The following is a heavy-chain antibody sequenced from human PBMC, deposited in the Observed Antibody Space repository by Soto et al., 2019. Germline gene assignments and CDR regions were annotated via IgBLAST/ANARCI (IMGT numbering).Heavy chain of an antibody. D-gene: IGHD2-15*01. CDR2: IIPIHGIA. V-gene: IGHV1-69*02. CDR3: AGASYCSGGSCYSSPLGY. Sequence: QVQLVQSGAEVKKPGSSVKVSCKASGVTCSSYTISWVRQAPGQGLEWMGRIIPIHGIANYAQKFQSRVTITADKSTSTAYMELGSLRSEDTAGYYWAGASYCSGGSCYSSPLGYWGQGTLVTVSS. CDR1: GVTCSSYT. J-gene: IGHJ4*02.